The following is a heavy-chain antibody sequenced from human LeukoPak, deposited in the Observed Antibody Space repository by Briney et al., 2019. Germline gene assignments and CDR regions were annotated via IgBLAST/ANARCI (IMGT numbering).Heavy chain of an antibody. CDR3: ASIQSYYFGLDV. V-gene: IGHV4-61*02. D-gene: IGHD4-11*01. CDR1: GGSISSGSYY. Sequence: SQTLSLTCTVSGGSISSGSYYWSWIRQPAGKGLEWVGRINTSGSTNYNPSLKSRVTISVDTSKNQFSLKLSYVTAADTAVYYCASIQSYYFGLDVWGQGTTVTVSS. CDR2: INTSGST. J-gene: IGHJ6*02.